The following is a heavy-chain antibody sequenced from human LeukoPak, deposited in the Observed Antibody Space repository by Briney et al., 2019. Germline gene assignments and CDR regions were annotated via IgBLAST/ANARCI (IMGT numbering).Heavy chain of an antibody. CDR1: GYTFTSYY. D-gene: IGHD3-22*01. Sequence: ASVKVSCKASGYTFTSYYMHWVRQAPGQGLEWMGIINPSGGSTSYAQKFQGRVTMTRDTSTSTVYMELSSLRSGDTAVYYCAGYDSSGVNWFDPWGQGTLVTVSS. CDR2: INPSGGST. J-gene: IGHJ5*02. CDR3: AGYDSSGVNWFDP. V-gene: IGHV1-46*01.